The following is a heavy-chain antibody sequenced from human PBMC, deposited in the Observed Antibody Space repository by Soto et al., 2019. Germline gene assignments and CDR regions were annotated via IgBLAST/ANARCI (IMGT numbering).Heavy chain of an antibody. Sequence: GESLKISCKGSGYSFTSYWISWVRQMPGKGLEWMGRIDPSDSYTNYSPSFQGHVTISADKSISTAYLQWSSLKASDTAMYYCAATGYCSSTSCDDIYYGMDVWGQGTTVTVSS. CDR1: GYSFTSYW. J-gene: IGHJ6*02. CDR2: IDPSDSYT. D-gene: IGHD2-2*01. CDR3: AATGYCSSTSCDDIYYGMDV. V-gene: IGHV5-10-1*01.